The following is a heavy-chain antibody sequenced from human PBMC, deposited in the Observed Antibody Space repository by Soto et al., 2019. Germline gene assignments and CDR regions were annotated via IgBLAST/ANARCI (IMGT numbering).Heavy chain of an antibody. CDR1: GYTFTSYD. CDR3: ARMDIVLVPAAIVYYGMDV. D-gene: IGHD2-2*03. V-gene: IGHV1-8*01. CDR2: MNPNSGNT. J-gene: IGHJ6*02. Sequence: ASVKVSCKASGYTFTSYDINWVRQATGQGLEWMGWMNPNSGNTGYAQKFQGRVTMTRNTSISTAYMELSSLRSEDTAVYYCARMDIVLVPAAIVYYGMDVWGQGTTVTVSS.